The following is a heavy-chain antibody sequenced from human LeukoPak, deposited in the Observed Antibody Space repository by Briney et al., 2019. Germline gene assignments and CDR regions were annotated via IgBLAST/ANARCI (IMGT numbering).Heavy chain of an antibody. Sequence: GGSLRLSCAASGFTFSSYAMSWVRQAPGKGLEWVSYISSGSSYTHYADSVKGRFTISRDNAKNSLYLQMNSLTAEDTAVYYWARGRGVRDWGQGTLVTVSS. CDR3: ARGRGVRD. D-gene: IGHD3-10*01. V-gene: IGHV3-21*05. CDR2: ISSGSSYT. J-gene: IGHJ4*02. CDR1: GFTFSSYA.